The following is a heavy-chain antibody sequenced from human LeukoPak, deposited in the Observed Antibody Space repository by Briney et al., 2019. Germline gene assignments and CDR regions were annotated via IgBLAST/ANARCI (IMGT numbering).Heavy chain of an antibody. J-gene: IGHJ4*02. CDR2: ISYAGSNK. V-gene: IGHV3-30*18. CDR3: AKDPSQTIIRGYFDY. D-gene: IGHD4/OR15-4a*01. Sequence: PGGSLRLSCSVFGFTFSSYGIASGSQAPRTGLEWVAVISYAGSNKYYAVSVKCRFTISRDKSNNTLYLQMSGLRGEDTAVYYCAKDPSQTIIRGYFDYWGQGTLVTVSS. CDR1: GFTFSSYG.